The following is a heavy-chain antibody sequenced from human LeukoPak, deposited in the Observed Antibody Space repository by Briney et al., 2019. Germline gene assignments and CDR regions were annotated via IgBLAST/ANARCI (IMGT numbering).Heavy chain of an antibody. CDR3: ARELSIADLDY. Sequence: GGSLRLSCAASGFTFSSYEMNWVRQAPGKGLEWVSYISSSGSTIYYADSVKGRFTISRDNANNSLYLQMNSLRAEDTAVYYCARELSIADLDYWGQGTLVTVSS. J-gene: IGHJ4*02. D-gene: IGHD2-15*01. CDR1: GFTFSSYE. V-gene: IGHV3-48*03. CDR2: ISSSGSTI.